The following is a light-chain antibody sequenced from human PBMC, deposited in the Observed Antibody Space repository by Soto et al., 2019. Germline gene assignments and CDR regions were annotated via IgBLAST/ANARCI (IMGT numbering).Light chain of an antibody. CDR2: STN. CDR1: SGSVSTSYY. CDR3: SSYTSSSTKV. Sequence: QAVVTQEPSFSVSPGGTVTLTCGLSSGSVSTSYYPSWYQQTPGQAPRTLIYSTNTRSSGVPDRFSGSILGNKAALTIMGAQADYESDYYCSSYTSSSTKVFGGGTKLTVL. V-gene: IGLV8-61*01. J-gene: IGLJ2*01.